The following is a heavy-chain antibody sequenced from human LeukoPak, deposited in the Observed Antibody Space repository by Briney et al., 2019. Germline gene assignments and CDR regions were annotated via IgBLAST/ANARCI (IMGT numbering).Heavy chain of an antibody. D-gene: IGHD4-17*01. J-gene: IGHJ4*02. V-gene: IGHV1-18*01. Sequence: ASVKVSCKASGYTFISYGISWVRQAPGQGLEWMGWISAYNGNTNYAQKLQGRVTMTTDTSTSTAYMELTSLRSDDTAVYYCARAATVTTSVHIYYFDYWGQGTLVTVSS. CDR1: GYTFISYG. CDR2: ISAYNGNT. CDR3: ARAATVTTSVHIYYFDY.